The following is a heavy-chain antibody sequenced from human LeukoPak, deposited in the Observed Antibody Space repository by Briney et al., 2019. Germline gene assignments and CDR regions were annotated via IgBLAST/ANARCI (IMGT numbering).Heavy chain of an antibody. V-gene: IGHV3-11*06. J-gene: IGHJ6*02. Sequence: GGSLRLSCAASGFTFSDYYMSWIRQAPGKGLEWVSYISSSSSYTNYADSVKGRFTISRDNAKSSLYLQMNSLRAEDTAVYYCARDSPIVSTSYYYYYGMDVWGQGTTVTVSS. D-gene: IGHD5/OR15-5a*01. CDR3: ARDSPIVSTSYYYYYGMDV. CDR1: GFTFSDYY. CDR2: ISSSSSYT.